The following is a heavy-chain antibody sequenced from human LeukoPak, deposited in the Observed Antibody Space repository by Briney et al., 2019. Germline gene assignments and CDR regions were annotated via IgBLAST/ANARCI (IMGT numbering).Heavy chain of an antibody. CDR2: IYPGDSDT. J-gene: IGHJ5*02. CDR3: ARPMGPVSYYDILTGYPPVFWFDP. Sequence: GESLKISCKGSGYTFAISWIGWVRQLPGKGLEWMGIIYPGDSDTRYSPSFQGQVTISADKSMSTAYLQWNSLKASDTAMYYCARPMGPVSYYDILTGYPPVFWFDPWGQGTLVTVSS. V-gene: IGHV5-51*01. CDR1: GYTFAISW. D-gene: IGHD3-9*01.